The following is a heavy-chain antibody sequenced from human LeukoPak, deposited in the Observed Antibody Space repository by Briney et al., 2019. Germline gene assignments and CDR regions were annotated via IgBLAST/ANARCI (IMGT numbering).Heavy chain of an antibody. CDR1: GGTFISYA. CDR2: IIPILGIA. D-gene: IGHD2-21*02. V-gene: IGHV1-69*10. J-gene: IGHJ3*02. CDR3: ARSLCGGDCYSHDAFDI. Sequence: AVKVCCKASGGTFISYASRWVRQGAGQGVEWKGGIIPILGIANYAQKFQGRVTNTADKSTSTAYMELSSLRSEDTAVYYCARSLCGGDCYSHDAFDIWGQGTMVTVSS.